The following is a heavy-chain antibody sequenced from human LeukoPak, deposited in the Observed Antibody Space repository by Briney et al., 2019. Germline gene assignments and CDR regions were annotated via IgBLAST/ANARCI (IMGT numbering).Heavy chain of an antibody. CDR2: IYSGGYI. CDR3: ARVDIVVVAKAFDI. D-gene: IGHD2-15*01. J-gene: IGHJ3*02. Sequence: GGSLRLSCAASGFTVINNYMSWVRQAPGKGLEWVSVIYSGGYIYYTDSVKGRFTISRDISKNTLYLQMNSLGAEDTAVYYCARVDIVVVAKAFDIWGQGTMVTVSS. V-gene: IGHV3-66*01. CDR1: GFTVINNY.